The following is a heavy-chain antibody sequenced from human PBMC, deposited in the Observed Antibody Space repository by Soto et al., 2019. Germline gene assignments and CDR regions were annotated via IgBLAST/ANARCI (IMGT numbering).Heavy chain of an antibody. CDR3: ASETLYCGGDCPDAFDI. V-gene: IGHV4-34*01. CDR2: INHSGST. Sequence: SETLSLTCAVYGGSFSGYYWSWIRQPPGKGLEWIGEINHSGSTNYNPSLKSRVTISVDTSKNQFSLKLSSVTAADTAVYYCASETLYCGGDCPDAFDIWGQGTMVT. D-gene: IGHD2-21*02. J-gene: IGHJ3*02. CDR1: GGSFSGYY.